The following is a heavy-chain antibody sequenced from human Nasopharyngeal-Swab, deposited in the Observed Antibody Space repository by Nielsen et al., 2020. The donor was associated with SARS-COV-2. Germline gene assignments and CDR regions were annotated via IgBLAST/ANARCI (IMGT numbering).Heavy chain of an antibody. CDR3: ATGLRGVVPSGMRDNGTGRFRFGYYYYGLDV. CDR2: INHSGST. CDR1: GGSIISSNW. Sequence: SETLSLTCAVSGGSIISSNWWTWVRQPPGKGFEWIGEINHSGSTNYNPSLKSRVTISVDTSKNQFSLKLTSVTAADTAVYYCATGLRGVVPSGMRDNGTGRFRFGYYYYGLDVWGQGTTVTVSS. J-gene: IGHJ6*02. V-gene: IGHV4-4*02. D-gene: IGHD2-2*01.